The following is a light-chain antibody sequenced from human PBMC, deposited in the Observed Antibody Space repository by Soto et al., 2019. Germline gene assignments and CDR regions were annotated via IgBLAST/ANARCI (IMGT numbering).Light chain of an antibody. V-gene: IGKV3-11*01. Sequence: EIVLTPSPATLSLSPGERATVSCRASQSVGGHLAWYQQRPGQAPRLLIHDASTRAIGIPVRFSGSGSGTDFTLTISSLETEDAAVYYCQQSHIWPPITFGQGTRLEIK. CDR1: QSVGGH. CDR3: QQSHIWPPIT. J-gene: IGKJ5*01. CDR2: DAS.